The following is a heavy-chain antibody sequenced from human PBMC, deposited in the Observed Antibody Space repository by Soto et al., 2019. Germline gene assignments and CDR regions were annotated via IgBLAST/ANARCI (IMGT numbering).Heavy chain of an antibody. V-gene: IGHV3-30*03. D-gene: IGHD6-6*01. CDR1: GFTFSSYG. CDR2: ISYDGSNK. CDR3: ASYSSSSMEGFDY. J-gene: IGHJ4*02. Sequence: GTLRLSCAASGFTFSSYGMHWVRQAPGKGLEWVAVISYDGSNKYYADSVKGRFTISRDNSKNTLYLQMNSLRAEGTAVYYCASYSSSSMEGFDYWGQGTRVTV.